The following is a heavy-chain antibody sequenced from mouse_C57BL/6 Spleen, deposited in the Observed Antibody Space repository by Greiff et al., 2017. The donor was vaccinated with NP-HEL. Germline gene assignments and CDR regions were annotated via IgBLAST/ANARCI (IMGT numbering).Heavy chain of an antibody. CDR3: AREGIYYGNYVGWFAY. J-gene: IGHJ3*01. CDR1: GYTFTSYW. CDR2: IHPNSGST. Sequence: VQLQQSGAELVKPGASVKLSCKASGYTFTSYWMHWVKQRPGQGLEWIGMIHPNSGSTNYNEKFKSKATLTVDKSSSTAYMQLSSLTSEDSAVYYCAREGIYYGNYVGWFAYWGQGTLVTVSA. V-gene: IGHV1-64*01. D-gene: IGHD2-1*01.